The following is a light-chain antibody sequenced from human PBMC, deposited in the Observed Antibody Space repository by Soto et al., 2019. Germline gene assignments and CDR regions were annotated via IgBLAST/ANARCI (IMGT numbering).Light chain of an antibody. Sequence: VLTQPPSASGTPGQRVTISCSGSSSNIGRYTVSWYQQLPGTAPKLLIYNNNQRPSGVPDRISGSKSGTSASLAISGLQSEDEADYYCAAWDDSLNGFVVFGGGTKLTVL. CDR2: NNN. CDR1: SSNIGRYT. J-gene: IGLJ2*01. V-gene: IGLV1-44*01. CDR3: AAWDDSLNGFVV.